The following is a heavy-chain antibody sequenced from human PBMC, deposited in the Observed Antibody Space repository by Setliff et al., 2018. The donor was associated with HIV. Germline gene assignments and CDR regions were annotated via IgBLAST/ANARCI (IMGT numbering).Heavy chain of an antibody. J-gene: IGHJ4*01. D-gene: IGHD2-15*01. CDR1: GFTFDRFW. CDR3: ARDLVDRGHFDY. CDR2: LYSAGTS. Sequence: PGGSLRLSCAASGFTFDRFWMHWVRQAPGKGLVWVSTLYSAGTSYFAGSVAGRFTISRDTSKNTMYLQMSSLRAEDTAVYYCARDLVDRGHFDYWGHGTLVTVSS. V-gene: IGHV3-53*01.